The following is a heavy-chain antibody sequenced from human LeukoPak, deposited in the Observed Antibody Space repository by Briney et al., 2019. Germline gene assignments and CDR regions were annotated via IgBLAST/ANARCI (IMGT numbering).Heavy chain of an antibody. D-gene: IGHD6-13*01. J-gene: IGHJ4*02. CDR1: GFTFSSYN. CDR3: ARAFSS. Sequence: GGSLRLSCAASGFTFSSYNMNXXXQAPGKGLXWVSHISTXXSVTYXADSVXXXXXXXRDNAKNSLYLQMNSLRDEDTAVYYCARAFSSWGQGTLVTVSS. CDR2: ISTXXSVT. V-gene: IGHV3-48*02.